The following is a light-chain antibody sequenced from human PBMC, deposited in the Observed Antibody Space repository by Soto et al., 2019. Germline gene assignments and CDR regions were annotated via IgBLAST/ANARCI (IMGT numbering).Light chain of an antibody. Sequence: IVLTQSPATLSLWPGETAILSCRASQTVSSYLSWYQHKPGQAPRLLIYDATKRAPGIPARFSGSGSGTDFTLTLSSLEPEDFAAYYCQQRSTSITFGQGTRLEIE. V-gene: IGKV3-11*01. CDR3: QQRSTSIT. CDR2: DAT. CDR1: QTVSSY. J-gene: IGKJ5*01.